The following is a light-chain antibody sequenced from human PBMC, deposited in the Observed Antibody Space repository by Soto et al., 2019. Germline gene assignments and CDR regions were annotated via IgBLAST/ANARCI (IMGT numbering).Light chain of an antibody. V-gene: IGLV2-23*02. CDR1: SSDVGSYNL. J-gene: IGLJ3*02. CDR3: GSHAGDSNLV. CDR2: EVT. Sequence: QSALTQPASVSGSPGQSITISCTGTSSDVGSYNLVSWYQHHPGNTPKLIIYEVTKRPSGVPDRFSGSKSGNTASLTVSGLQAEDEAGYYCGSHAGDSNLVFGGGTKLTVL.